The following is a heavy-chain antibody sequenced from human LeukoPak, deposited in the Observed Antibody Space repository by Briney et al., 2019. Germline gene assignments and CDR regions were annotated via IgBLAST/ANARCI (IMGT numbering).Heavy chain of an antibody. CDR1: GYILSDFY. CDR3: VRDGDGRINFDY. Sequence: GASVKVSCKASGYILSDFYMHWVRHVPGQGLEWMGWMNPRSGGTNYAQKFQGRVTMTRDTSISTDYMELTRLTSDDTAIYYCVRDGDGRINFDYWGQGTLVTVSS. CDR2: MNPRSGGT. D-gene: IGHD3-10*01. J-gene: IGHJ4*02. V-gene: IGHV1-2*02.